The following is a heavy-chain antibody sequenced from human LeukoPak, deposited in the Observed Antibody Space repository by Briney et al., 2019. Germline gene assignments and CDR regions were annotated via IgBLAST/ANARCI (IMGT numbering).Heavy chain of an antibody. J-gene: IGHJ4*02. CDR3: ARDPGCSSTSCYGPEDY. CDR1: GGTFSSYA. V-gene: IGHV1-69*13. D-gene: IGHD2-2*01. CDR2: IIPIFGTA. Sequence: SVKVSCKASGGTFSSYAINWVRQAPGQGLEWMGGIIPIFGTANYAQKFQGRVTITADESTSTAYMELSSLRPEDTAVYYCARDPGCSSTSCYGPEDYWGQGTLVTVSS.